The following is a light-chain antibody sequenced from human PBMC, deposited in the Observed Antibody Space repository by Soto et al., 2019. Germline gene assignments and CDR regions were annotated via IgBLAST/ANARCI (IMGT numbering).Light chain of an antibody. CDR3: QQANSFPIT. Sequence: DIQMTQSPSTLSASVGDRVTIICRASQSISSWLAWYQQKPGKAPKLLISAASSLQGGVPARFSGNGSGTDFTLTISSLQPEDFATYYCQQANSFPITFGQGTKVDIK. CDR1: QSISSW. V-gene: IGKV1-12*01. J-gene: IGKJ1*01. CDR2: AAS.